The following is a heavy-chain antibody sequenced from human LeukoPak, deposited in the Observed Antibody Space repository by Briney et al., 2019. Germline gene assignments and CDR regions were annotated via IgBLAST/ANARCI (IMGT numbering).Heavy chain of an antibody. CDR2: ISGSGGRT. Sequence: PGGTQRLSCGASGFTFSSYGMSWVRQAPGKGLEWVADISGSGGRTYYADSVKGRFTISRDNAKNSMYLQMNSLRAEDTAVYYCARWEQQPVAGTTPFDYWGQGTLVTVSS. D-gene: IGHD6-19*01. CDR1: GFTFSSYG. V-gene: IGHV3-23*01. CDR3: ARWEQQPVAGTTPFDY. J-gene: IGHJ4*02.